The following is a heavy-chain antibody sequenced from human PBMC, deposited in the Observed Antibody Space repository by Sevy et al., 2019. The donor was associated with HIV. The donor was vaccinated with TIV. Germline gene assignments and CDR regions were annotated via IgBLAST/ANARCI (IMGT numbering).Heavy chain of an antibody. V-gene: IGHV3-9*01. CDR2: ISWNSGSI. Sequence: GGSLRLSCAASGFTFDDYAMHWVRQAPGKGLEWVSGISWNSGSIGYADSVKGRFTNSRDNAKNSLYLQMNSLRAEDTALYYCAKDMGEGRDYYYGMDVWGQGTTVTVSS. D-gene: IGHD3-16*01. CDR1: GFTFDDYA. CDR3: AKDMGEGRDYYYGMDV. J-gene: IGHJ6*02.